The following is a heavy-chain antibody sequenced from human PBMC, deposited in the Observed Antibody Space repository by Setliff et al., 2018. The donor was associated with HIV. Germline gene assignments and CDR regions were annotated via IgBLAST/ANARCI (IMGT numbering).Heavy chain of an antibody. V-gene: IGHV4-59*01. CDR1: GGSISSYY. CDR3: ARVHSGSYYVRRDDAFDI. J-gene: IGHJ3*02. CDR2: IYYSGST. D-gene: IGHD1-26*01. Sequence: SETLSLTCTVSGGSISSYYWSWIRQPPGKGLEWIGYIYYSGSTNYNPSLKSRVTISVDTSKNLFSLKLSSVTAADTAVYYCARVHSGSYYVRRDDAFDIWGQGTMVTVSS.